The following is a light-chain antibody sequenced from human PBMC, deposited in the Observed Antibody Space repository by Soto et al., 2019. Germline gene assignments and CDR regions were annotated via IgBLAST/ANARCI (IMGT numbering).Light chain of an antibody. J-gene: IGKJ1*01. CDR3: REYGSSSQT. Sequence: EIVLTQSPGTLSLSLGERATLSCRASQSVSSNYLGWYQQKPGQAPRLLIYAASSRATGIPDRFSGSGSGTDFTLTIGRLEPEDFAVYYCREYGSSSQTFGQGTKVEIK. V-gene: IGKV3-20*01. CDR2: AAS. CDR1: QSVSSNY.